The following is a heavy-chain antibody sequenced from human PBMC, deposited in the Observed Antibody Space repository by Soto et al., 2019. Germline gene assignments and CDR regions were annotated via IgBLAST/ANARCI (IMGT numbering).Heavy chain of an antibody. D-gene: IGHD5-12*01. V-gene: IGHV4-34*01. J-gene: IGHJ4*02. CDR2: INHSGST. CDR3: ARLPHYSGYDSI. Sequence: NPSETLSLTCAVYGGSFSGYYWSWIRQPPGKGLEWIGEINHSGSTNYNPSLKSRVTISVDTSKNQFSLKLSSVTAADTAVYYCARLPHYSGYDSIWGQGTLVTVSS. CDR1: GGSFSGYY.